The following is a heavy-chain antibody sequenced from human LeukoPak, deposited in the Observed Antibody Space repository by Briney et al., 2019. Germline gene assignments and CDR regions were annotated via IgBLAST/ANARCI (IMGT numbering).Heavy chain of an antibody. CDR1: GGSIRSGDYY. D-gene: IGHD3-22*01. V-gene: IGHV4-30-4*08. J-gene: IGHJ3*02. CDR2: IYYSGST. CDR3: ARGFNYYDLPPFDI. Sequence: SQTLSLTCTVSGGSIRSGDYYWIWIRQPPGKGLERIGYIYYSGSTYYNPSLKSRVTISVDTSKNQFSLKLSSVTAADSAVYYCARGFNYYDLPPFDIWGQGTMVTVSS.